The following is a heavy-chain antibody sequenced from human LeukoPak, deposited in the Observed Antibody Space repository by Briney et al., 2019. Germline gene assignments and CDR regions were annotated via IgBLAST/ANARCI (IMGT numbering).Heavy chain of an antibody. D-gene: IGHD2-15*01. CDR1: GDSINSNY. J-gene: IGHJ4*02. Sequence: SETLSLTCSVSGDSINSNYWSWMRQPPGKGLEWIGYIYYGGSTNYNPSLKSRVSMSVDTSKNQFSLNLSSVTAADTAVYHCARHFAGCPGGRCRAHFDYWGQGTLVTVSS. V-gene: IGHV4-59*01. CDR2: IYYGGST. CDR3: ARHFAGCPGGRCRAHFDY.